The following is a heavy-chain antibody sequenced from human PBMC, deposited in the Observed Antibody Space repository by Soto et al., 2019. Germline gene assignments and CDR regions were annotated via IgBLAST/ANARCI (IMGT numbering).Heavy chain of an antibody. D-gene: IGHD6-13*01. V-gene: IGHV4-59*01. Sequence: PSETLSLTCTVSGGSISSYFYIWVRQPPGKGLEWIGSVYYTGTTDYNPSLKSRVTISVDTSKTQFSLNLRSVTAADTAVYYCARDLAAVPGAFDYWGRGTLVTVSS. CDR1: GGSISSYF. CDR2: VYYTGTT. CDR3: ARDLAAVPGAFDY. J-gene: IGHJ4*02.